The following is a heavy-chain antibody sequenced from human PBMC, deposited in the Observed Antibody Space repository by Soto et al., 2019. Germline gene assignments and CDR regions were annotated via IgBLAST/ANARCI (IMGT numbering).Heavy chain of an antibody. CDR2: IYYNGNT. CDR3: ARLAYSSGFTFDY. CDR1: GGSISSDY. J-gene: IGHJ4*02. Sequence: QVHLQESGPGLVKPSETLSLTCTVSGGSISSDYWTWIRQPPGERLEWIGYIYYNGNTNYNSSLKSRVTISFDTSKNQFSLKLNSVTAADTAVYFCARLAYSSGFTFDYWGRGTLVTVSS. V-gene: IGHV4-59*01. D-gene: IGHD5-18*01.